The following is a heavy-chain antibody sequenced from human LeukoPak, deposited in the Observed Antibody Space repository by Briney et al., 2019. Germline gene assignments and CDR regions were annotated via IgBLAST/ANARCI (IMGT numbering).Heavy chain of an antibody. J-gene: IGHJ4*02. CDR3: ARDATRGGDNDY. Sequence: GGSLRLSCAVSGFTFTSYWMSWVRQAPGKGLEWVANINEDGSYKFHADSMKGRLTISRDNSKNSLYLQMSSLRADDTAVYYCARDATRGGDNDYWGQGTRVIVSS. CDR2: INEDGSYK. CDR1: GFTFTSYW. D-gene: IGHD2-21*02. V-gene: IGHV3-7*01.